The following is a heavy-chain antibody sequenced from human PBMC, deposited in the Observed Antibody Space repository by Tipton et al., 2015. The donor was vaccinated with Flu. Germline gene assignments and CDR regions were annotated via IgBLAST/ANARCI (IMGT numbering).Heavy chain of an antibody. Sequence: TLSLTCTVSGGSISGGDYYWSWIRQPPGKGLEWIGNVHQTGSTYYNPSLRSRVTITVDRPKNHFSLRLTSVTAADTAVYYCARRDYSNYVSEPKSWFDPWGQGTLVTVSP. CDR1: GGSISGGDYY. CDR2: VHQTGST. J-gene: IGHJ5*02. V-gene: IGHV4-30-4*08. D-gene: IGHD4-11*01. CDR3: ARRDYSNYVSEPKSWFDP.